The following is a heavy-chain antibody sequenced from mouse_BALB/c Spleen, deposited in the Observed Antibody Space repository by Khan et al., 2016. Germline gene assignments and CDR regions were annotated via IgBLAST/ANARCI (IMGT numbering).Heavy chain of an antibody. D-gene: IGHD1-1*01. CDR3: ARYRYYYGSSRYFDV. V-gene: IGHV9-3-1*01. Sequence: QIQLVQSGPELKKPGKTVKISCKASGYTFTNYGMNWVKQAPGKGLKWMGWINTYSGESTYADDFKGRFAFSLATSANTAYLLINNLKNEDTATYFCARYRYYYGSSRYFDVWGAGTTVTVSS. J-gene: IGHJ1*01. CDR2: INTYSGES. CDR1: GYTFTNYG.